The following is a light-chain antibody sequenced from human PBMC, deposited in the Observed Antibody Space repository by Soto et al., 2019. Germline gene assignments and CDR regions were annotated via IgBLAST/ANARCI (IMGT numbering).Light chain of an antibody. CDR1: SSNIGAGYD. CDR2: EVS. J-gene: IGLJ1*01. V-gene: IGLV1-40*01. Sequence: QSVLTQPPSVSGAPGQRVTISCTGSSSNIGAGYDVHWYQQLPGTAPKLMIYEVSDRPSGVSNRFSGSKSGNTASLTISGLQAEDEADYYCSSFTSITTYVFGTGTKLTVL. CDR3: SSFTSITTYV.